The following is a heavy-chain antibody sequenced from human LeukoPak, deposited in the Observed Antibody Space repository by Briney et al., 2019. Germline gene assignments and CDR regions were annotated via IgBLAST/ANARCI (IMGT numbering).Heavy chain of an antibody. V-gene: IGHV4-30-4*08. CDR1: GGSISSGDYY. J-gene: IGHJ5*02. D-gene: IGHD3-3*01. CDR2: IYYTGST. Sequence: SQTLSLTCTVSGGSISSGDYYWSWIRQPPGKGLEWIRYIYYTGSTHYNPAIKSPVTISVDTSKNQFSLKLSSVTAGDTAVYYCARTIFGVVIKSWFDPWGQGTLVTVSS. CDR3: ARTIFGVVIKSWFDP.